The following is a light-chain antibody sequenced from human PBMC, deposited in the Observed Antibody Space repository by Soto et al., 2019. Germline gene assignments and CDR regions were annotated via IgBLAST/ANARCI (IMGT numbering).Light chain of an antibody. CDR1: QSVSSN. V-gene: IGKV3-15*01. J-gene: IGKJ3*01. Sequence: EIVMTQSPATLSVSPGERATLSCRASQSVSSNLAWYQQKPGQAPRLLIYGASTRATGIPARFSGSGSGTESTLTISSLQSEDFAVYYCQQYNNWPPSFTFGPGTKVDI. CDR2: GAS. CDR3: QQYNNWPPSFT.